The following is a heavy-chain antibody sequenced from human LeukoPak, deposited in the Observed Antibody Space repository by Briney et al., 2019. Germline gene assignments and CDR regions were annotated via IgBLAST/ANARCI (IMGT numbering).Heavy chain of an antibody. CDR3: RGQYDFWSGYYRDY. CDR1: GFTFGDYA. CDR2: IRSKAYGGTT. V-gene: IGHV3-49*04. D-gene: IGHD3-3*01. J-gene: IGHJ4*02. Sequence: ETGGSLRLSCTASGFTFGDYAMNWVRQAPGKGLEWVGFIRSKAYGGTTEYAASVKGRFTISRDDSKSIAYLQMNSLKTEDTAVYYCRGQYDFWSGYYRDYWGQGTLVTVSS.